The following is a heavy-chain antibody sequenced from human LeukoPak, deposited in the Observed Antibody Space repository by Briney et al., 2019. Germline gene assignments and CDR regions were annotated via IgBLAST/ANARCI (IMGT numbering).Heavy chain of an antibody. V-gene: IGHV6-1*01. CDR2: TYSRSKWYH. Sequence: SQTLSLTCAISGDTVSSNSAAWSWIRQSPSRGLEWLGRTYSRSKWYHDYAVSVRSRVSVNPDTSKNQFSLQLNSLTPEDTAVYYCARFLGIGSQRYYFDSWGQGTLVTVSS. CDR3: ARFLGIGSQRYYFDS. D-gene: IGHD6-19*01. J-gene: IGHJ4*02. CDR1: GDTVSSNSAA.